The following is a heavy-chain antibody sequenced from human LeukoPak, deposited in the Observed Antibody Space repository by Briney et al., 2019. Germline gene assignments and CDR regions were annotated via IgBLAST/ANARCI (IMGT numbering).Heavy chain of an antibody. CDR1: GGSISSSSYY. Sequence: PSETLSLTCTVSGGSISSSSYYWGWIRQPPGKGLEWIGSIYYSGSTYYNPSLKSRVTISVDTSKNQFSLKLSSVTAADTAVYYCARLLGVHDYWGQGTLVTVSS. V-gene: IGHV4-39*01. CDR3: ARLLGVHDY. J-gene: IGHJ4*02. CDR2: IYYSGST. D-gene: IGHD3-10*01.